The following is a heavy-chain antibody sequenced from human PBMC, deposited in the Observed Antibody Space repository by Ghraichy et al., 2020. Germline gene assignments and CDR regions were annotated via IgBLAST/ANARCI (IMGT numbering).Heavy chain of an antibody. Sequence: GGSLRLSCVASGFTFNSYGMHWVRQAPGKGLEWVAVVSYDGSNKYYVDSVKGRFTISRDNSKNTLYLQMNSLRPEDSAVYYCAKDSESFVGITGYEHYFDYWGQGTLVTVSS. CDR2: VSYDGSNK. V-gene: IGHV3-30*18. CDR1: GFTFNSYG. CDR3: AKDSESFVGITGYEHYFDY. D-gene: IGHD1-14*01. J-gene: IGHJ4*02.